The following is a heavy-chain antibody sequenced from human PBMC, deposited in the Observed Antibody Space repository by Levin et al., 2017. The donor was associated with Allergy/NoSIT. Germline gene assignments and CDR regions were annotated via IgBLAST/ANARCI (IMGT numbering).Heavy chain of an antibody. D-gene: IGHD4-17*01. CDR2: ISSSSSYI. CDR1: GFTFSSYS. V-gene: IGHV3-21*01. J-gene: IGHJ4*02. Sequence: GGSLRLSCAASGFTFSSYSMNWVRQAPGKGLEWVSSISSSSSYIYYADSVKGRFTISRDNAKNSLYLQMNSLRAEDTAVYYCAREKGVRGDYETFDYWGQGTLVTVSS. CDR3: AREKGVRGDYETFDY.